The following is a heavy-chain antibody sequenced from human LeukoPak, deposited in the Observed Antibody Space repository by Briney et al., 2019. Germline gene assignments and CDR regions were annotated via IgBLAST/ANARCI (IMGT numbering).Heavy chain of an antibody. CDR3: ARDIAATENWFDP. D-gene: IGHD6-13*01. CDR1: GYTFTSYY. Sequence: ASVKVSCKASGYTFTSYYMHWVRQAPGQGLEWMGWINPNSGGTNYAQKFQGRVTMTRDTSISTAYMELSRLRSDDTAVYYCARDIAATENWFDPWGQGTLVTVSS. CDR2: INPNSGGT. J-gene: IGHJ5*02. V-gene: IGHV1-2*02.